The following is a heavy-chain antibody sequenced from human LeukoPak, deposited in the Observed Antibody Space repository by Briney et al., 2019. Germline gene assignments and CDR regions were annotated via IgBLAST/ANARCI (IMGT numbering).Heavy chain of an antibody. D-gene: IGHD6-13*01. CDR1: GFTLSDYY. Sequence: GGSLRLSCAASGFTLSDYYMSWIRQAPGKGLEWVSYISSSGSTIYYADSVKGRFTISRDNAKNSLYLQMNSLRAEDTAVYYCARDRAAGRYYYYGMDVWGQGTTVTVSS. V-gene: IGHV3-11*01. CDR2: ISSSGSTI. CDR3: ARDRAAGRYYYYGMDV. J-gene: IGHJ6*02.